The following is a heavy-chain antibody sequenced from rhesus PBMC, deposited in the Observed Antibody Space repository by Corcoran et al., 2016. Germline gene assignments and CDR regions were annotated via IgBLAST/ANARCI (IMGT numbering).Heavy chain of an antibody. V-gene: IGHV1S2*01. CDR3: TRGAAAGTHLDY. D-gene: IGHD6-31*01. CDR2: INPYNGNT. J-gene: IGHJ4*01. CDR1: GYTFTDYY. Sequence: QVQLVQSGAEVKKPGSSVKVSCKASGYTFTDYYMHWVRQAPRQGLEWMGWINPYNGNTKYAQKFQGRVTMTRDTSTSTAYMELSSLRSEDTAVYYCTRGAAAGTHLDYWGQGVLVTVSS.